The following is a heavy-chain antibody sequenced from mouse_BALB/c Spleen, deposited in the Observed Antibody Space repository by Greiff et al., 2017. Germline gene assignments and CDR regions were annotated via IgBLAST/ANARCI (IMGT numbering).Heavy chain of an antibody. CDR1: GFNIKDYY. Sequence: VHVKQSGAELVRSGASVKLSCTASGFNIKDYYMHWVKQRPEQGLEWIGWIDPENGDTEYAPKFQGKATMTADTSSNTAYLQLSSLTSEDTAVYYCNAGSTMITSIAYWGRGTLVTVSA. CDR3: NAGSTMITSIAY. D-gene: IGHD2-4*01. V-gene: IGHV14-4*02. J-gene: IGHJ3*01. CDR2: IDPENGDT.